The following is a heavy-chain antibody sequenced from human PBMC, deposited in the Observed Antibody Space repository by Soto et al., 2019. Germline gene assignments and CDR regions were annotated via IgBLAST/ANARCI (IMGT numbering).Heavy chain of an antibody. CDR2: FDPEDADT. Sequence: ASVKVSCKVSGYTLTELSMHWVRQAPGKGLEWMGGFDPEDADTIYAQKFQGRVTMTEDTSTDTAYMELSNLRSEDTAVYYCATLKSDLGLSGNYFNYFDYWGQGTLVTVSS. CDR1: GYTLTELS. V-gene: IGHV1-24*01. D-gene: IGHD3-10*01. CDR3: ATLKSDLGLSGNYFNYFDY. J-gene: IGHJ4*02.